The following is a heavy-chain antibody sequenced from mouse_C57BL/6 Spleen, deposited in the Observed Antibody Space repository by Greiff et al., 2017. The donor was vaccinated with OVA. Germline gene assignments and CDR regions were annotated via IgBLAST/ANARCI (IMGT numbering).Heavy chain of an antibody. Sequence: QVQLQQPGAELVRPGTSVKLSCTASGYTFTSYWMHWVKQRPGQGLEWIGVIDPSDSYTNYNQKFKGKATLTVDTSSSTAYMQLSSLTSEDSAVYYCARSYYYGSSGSYWYFEVWGTGTTVTVSS. D-gene: IGHD1-1*01. V-gene: IGHV1-59*01. CDR3: ARSYYYGSSGSYWYFEV. CDR1: GYTFTSYW. CDR2: IDPSDSYT. J-gene: IGHJ1*03.